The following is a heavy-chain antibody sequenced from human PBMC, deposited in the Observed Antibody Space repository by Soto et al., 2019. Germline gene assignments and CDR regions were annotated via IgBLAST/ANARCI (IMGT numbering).Heavy chain of an antibody. CDR1: GFTFSSYA. V-gene: IGHV3-23*01. J-gene: IGHJ6*02. Sequence: RGSLRLSCAASGFTFSSYAMSWVRQAPGKGLEWVSSISGNGGGTYYADSVKGRFTISRDNSKNMLFLQMNSLRAEDTAVYYCARSNTAMAGWRYYYYYGMDVWGQGTTVPDSS. CDR3: ARSNTAMAGWRYYYYYGMDV. CDR2: ISGNGGGT. D-gene: IGHD5-18*01.